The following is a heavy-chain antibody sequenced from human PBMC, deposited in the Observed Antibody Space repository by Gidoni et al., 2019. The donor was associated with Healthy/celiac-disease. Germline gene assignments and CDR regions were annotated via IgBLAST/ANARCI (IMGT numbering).Heavy chain of an antibody. J-gene: IGHJ6*02. V-gene: IGHV4-39*01. Sequence: QLQLQESGPGLVKPSETLSLTCTVSGGSISSSSYYWGGIRQPPGKGLEWIGSIYYSGSTYYNPSLKSRVTISVDTSKNQFSLKLSSVTAADTAVYYCARVLGGYSYGHYYYYGMDVWGQGTTVTVSS. D-gene: IGHD5-18*01. CDR1: GGSISSSSYY. CDR3: ARVLGGYSYGHYYYYGMDV. CDR2: IYYSGST.